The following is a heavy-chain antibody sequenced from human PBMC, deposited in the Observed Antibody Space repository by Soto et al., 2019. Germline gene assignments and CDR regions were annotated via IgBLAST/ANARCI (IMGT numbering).Heavy chain of an antibody. CDR2: ISSGSDYI. Sequence: PGGSLRLSCAASGFTFSSYSMNWVRQAPGKGLEWVSSISSGSDYIYYADSMKGRFTISRDNAQSSLYLQMNSLRAEDTAVYYCARDGHDSSGRYFDYRGQGTLVTVSS. CDR3: ARDGHDSSGRYFDY. CDR1: GFTFSSYS. D-gene: IGHD6-19*01. J-gene: IGHJ4*02. V-gene: IGHV3-21*01.